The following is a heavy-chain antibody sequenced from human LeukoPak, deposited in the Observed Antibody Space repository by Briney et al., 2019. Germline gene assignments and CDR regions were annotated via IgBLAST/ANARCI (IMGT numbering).Heavy chain of an antibody. CDR3: ARDGIAAAGTEYFQH. J-gene: IGHJ1*01. D-gene: IGHD6-13*01. Sequence: QSGGSLRLSCAASGFTFSSYGMHWVRQAPGKGLEWVAFIRYDGSNKYYADSVKGRFTISRDNSKNTLYLQMNSLRAEDTAVYYCARDGIAAAGTEYFQHWGQGTLVTVSS. V-gene: IGHV3-30*02. CDR1: GFTFSSYG. CDR2: IRYDGSNK.